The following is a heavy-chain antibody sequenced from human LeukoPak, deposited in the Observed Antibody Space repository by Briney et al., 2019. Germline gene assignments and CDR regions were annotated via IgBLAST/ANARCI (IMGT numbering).Heavy chain of an antibody. V-gene: IGHV4-59*08. CDR2: IYYSGST. Sequence: PSETLSLTCTVSGGSISSYYWSWIRQPPGKGLEWIGYIYYSGSTNYNPSLKSRVTISVDKSKNQFSLKLSSVTAADTAVYFCARHGIIYGSGTNFDYWGQGTLVTVSS. CDR1: GGSISSYY. J-gene: IGHJ4*02. CDR3: ARHGIIYGSGTNFDY. D-gene: IGHD3-10*01.